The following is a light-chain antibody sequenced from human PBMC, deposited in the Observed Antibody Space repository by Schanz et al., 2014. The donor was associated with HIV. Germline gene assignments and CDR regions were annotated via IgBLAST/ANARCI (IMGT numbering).Light chain of an antibody. CDR2: GAS. CDR3: QQYGSSPRT. V-gene: IGKV3-20*01. J-gene: IGKJ1*01. Sequence: EIVMTQSPDTLSLSPGERATLSCRASQTVSSSSLAWYQQKPGQAPRLLIFGASNRATGIPDRFSGSGSGTDFTLTISRLEPEDFAVYYCQQYGSSPRTFGQGTKVEIK. CDR1: QTVSSSS.